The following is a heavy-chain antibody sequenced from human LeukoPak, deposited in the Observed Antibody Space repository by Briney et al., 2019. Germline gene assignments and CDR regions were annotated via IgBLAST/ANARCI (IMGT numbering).Heavy chain of an antibody. J-gene: IGHJ3*02. CDR3: AKDTLEEAAAATYAFDI. D-gene: IGHD6-13*01. CDR1: GFTFSSYG. Sequence: GGSLRLSCAASGFTFSSYGMHWVRQAPGKGLEWVAVIWYGGSNKYYADSVKGRFTISRDNSKNTLYLQMNSLRAEDTAVYYCAKDTLEEAAAATYAFDIWGQGTMVTVSS. CDR2: IWYGGSNK. V-gene: IGHV3-30*02.